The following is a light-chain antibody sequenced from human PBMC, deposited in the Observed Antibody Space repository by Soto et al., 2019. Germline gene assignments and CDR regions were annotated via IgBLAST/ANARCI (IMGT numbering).Light chain of an antibody. V-gene: IGKV1-9*01. J-gene: IGKJ5*01. CDR3: QQFNSYPIT. CDR1: QGIGSN. CDR2: DAS. Sequence: DIPLTQSPSFLSASIGDRVSITCRASQGIGSNLAWYQQKPGKAPKLLIYDASTLHSGVPSRFSGSGSGTEFTLTISSLQPEDFAIYYCQQFNSYPITFGQGTRLEIK.